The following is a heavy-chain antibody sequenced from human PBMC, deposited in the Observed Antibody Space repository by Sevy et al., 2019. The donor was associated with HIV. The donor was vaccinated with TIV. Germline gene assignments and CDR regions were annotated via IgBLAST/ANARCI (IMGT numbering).Heavy chain of an antibody. J-gene: IGHJ6*03. CDR1: GFSFDSYG. V-gene: IGHV3-23*01. CDR3: AEGGGGHYDPDEIAYYFYYYNMDV. Sequence: GGSLRLSCAVSGFSFDSYGMTWVRQAPGKGLEWVSAISGSGTRTYYADSVKGRFIISRDNSKNTLDLQMNSLRAEDKGNYYWAEGGGGHYDPDEIAYYFYYYNMDVWGKGTTVTVSS. D-gene: IGHD3-22*01. CDR2: ISGSGTRT.